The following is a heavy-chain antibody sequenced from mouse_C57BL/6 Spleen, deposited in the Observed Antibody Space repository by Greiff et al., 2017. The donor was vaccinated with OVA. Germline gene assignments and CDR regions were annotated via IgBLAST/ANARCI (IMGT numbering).Heavy chain of an antibody. J-gene: IGHJ1*03. CDR1: GYTFTSYW. CDR3: ARTTVVAHDWYFDV. Sequence: QVQLKQSGAELVRPGTSVKLSCKASGYTFTSYWMHWVKQRPGQGLEWIGVIDPSDSYTNYNQKFKGKATLTVDTSSSTAYMQLSSLTSEDSAVYYWARTTVVAHDWYFDVWGTGTTVTVSS. V-gene: IGHV1-59*01. D-gene: IGHD1-1*01. CDR2: IDPSDSYT.